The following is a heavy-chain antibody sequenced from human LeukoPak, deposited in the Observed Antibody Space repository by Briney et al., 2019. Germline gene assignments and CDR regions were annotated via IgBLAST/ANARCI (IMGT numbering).Heavy chain of an antibody. CDR1: GYTFTNYY. J-gene: IGHJ4*02. D-gene: IGHD4-17*01. Sequence: PGASVKVSCKASGYTFTNYYIHWVRQAPGQGLEWMGIINPSGGSTSNAQKFQGRVTMTRDMSTSTVYMELSSLTSEDMAIYYCAKYGLSPYFDYWGQGTLVTVSS. CDR3: AKYGLSPYFDY. CDR2: INPSGGST. V-gene: IGHV1-46*01.